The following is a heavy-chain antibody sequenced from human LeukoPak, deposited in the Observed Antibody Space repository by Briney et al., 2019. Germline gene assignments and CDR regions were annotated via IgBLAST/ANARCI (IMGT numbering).Heavy chain of an antibody. D-gene: IGHD6-19*01. Sequence: PGGSLRLSCAASGFTFSRHGMNWVRRAPGKGLEWVSSISSSGSYIYYADSVKGRFTISRDNAKNSLYLQMNSLRAEDTALYYCARVVSVAWSERRPGYYYIDVWGKGTTVTVSS. CDR3: ARVVSVAWSERRPGYYYIDV. V-gene: IGHV3-21*01. J-gene: IGHJ6*03. CDR2: ISSSGSYI. CDR1: GFTFSRHG.